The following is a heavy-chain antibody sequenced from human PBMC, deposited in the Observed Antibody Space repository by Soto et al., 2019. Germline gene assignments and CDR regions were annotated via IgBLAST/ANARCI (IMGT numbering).Heavy chain of an antibody. CDR2: IYYSGST. D-gene: IGHD3-10*01. Sequence: ASETLSLTCTVSGGSISSSSYYWGWIRQPPGKGLEWIGSIYYSGSTYYNPSLKSRVTISVDTSKNQFSLKLSSVTAADTAAYYCARHLVITMVRGAGWFDPWGQGTLVTVSS. J-gene: IGHJ5*02. CDR1: GGSISSSSYY. V-gene: IGHV4-39*01. CDR3: ARHLVITMVRGAGWFDP.